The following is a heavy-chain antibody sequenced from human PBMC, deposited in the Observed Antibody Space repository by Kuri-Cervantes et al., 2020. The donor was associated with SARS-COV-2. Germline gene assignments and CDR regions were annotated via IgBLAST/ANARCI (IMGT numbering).Heavy chain of an antibody. CDR1: GFPFSSYS. V-gene: IGHV3-48*02. CDR3: ARDLLNVWSGYYYYYGMDV. J-gene: IGHJ6*02. D-gene: IGHD3-3*01. CDR2: ISSSSSTI. Sequence: GGSLRLSCSASGFPFSSYSMNWVRQAPGKGLEWVSYISSSSSTIYYADSVKGRFTISRDNAKNSLYLQMNSLRDEDTAVYYCARDLLNVWSGYYYYYGMDVWGQGTTVTVSS.